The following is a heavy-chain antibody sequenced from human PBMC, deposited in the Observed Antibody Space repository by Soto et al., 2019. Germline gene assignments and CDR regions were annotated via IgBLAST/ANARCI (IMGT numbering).Heavy chain of an antibody. Sequence: ASVKVSCTASGYTYTIYDINWVRQATGQGLEWMGWMNPNSGNTGYAQKFQGRVTMTRNTSISTAYMELSSLRSEDTAVYYCARGTSRTGYCSSTSCQSFDYWGQGKLVTVSS. D-gene: IGHD2-2*01. CDR2: MNPNSGNT. V-gene: IGHV1-8*01. CDR1: GYTYTIYD. J-gene: IGHJ4*02. CDR3: ARGTSRTGYCSSTSCQSFDY.